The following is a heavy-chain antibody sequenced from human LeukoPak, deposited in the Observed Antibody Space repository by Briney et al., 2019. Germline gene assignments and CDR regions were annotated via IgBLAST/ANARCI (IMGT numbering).Heavy chain of an antibody. J-gene: IGHJ4*02. V-gene: IGHV3-23*01. D-gene: IGHD4/OR15-4a*01. CDR1: GFTFSSYA. CDR3: ATQVPSDPHFDY. CDR2: ISGSGGTT. Sequence: GGSLRLSCAASGFTFSSYAMSWVRQAPGKGLEWVSAISGSGGTTYCADSVKGRFTISRDNSKNTLYLQMNSLRAEDTAVYYCATQVPSDPHFDYWGQETLVTVSS.